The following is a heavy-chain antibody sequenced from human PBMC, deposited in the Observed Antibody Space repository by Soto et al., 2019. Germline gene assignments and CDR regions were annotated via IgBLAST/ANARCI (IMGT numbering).Heavy chain of an antibody. J-gene: IGHJ4*02. Sequence: GGSLRLSCAASGFTFSSYAMSWVRQAPGKGLEWVSAISGSGGSTYYADSVKGRFTISRDNSKNTLYLQMNSLRAEDTAVYYCAKDSTYNYYDSSGYQDYWGQGTLVTVSS. V-gene: IGHV3-23*01. CDR3: AKDSTYNYYDSSGYQDY. D-gene: IGHD3-22*01. CDR2: ISGSGGST. CDR1: GFTFSSYA.